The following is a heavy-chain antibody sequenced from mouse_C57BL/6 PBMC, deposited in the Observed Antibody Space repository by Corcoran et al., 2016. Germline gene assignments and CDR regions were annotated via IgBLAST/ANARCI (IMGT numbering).Heavy chain of an antibody. CDR3: ARGPHWYVDV. CDR2: INPYNGGT. J-gene: IGHJ1*03. V-gene: IGHV1-19*01. Sequence: VQLQQSGPVLVKPGASVKMTCKASGYTFPDYYLNWVKLGHGKSLEWIGVINPYNGGTSYNQQFKGKATLSVDKSSSTAYMELNSLTSEDSAVYYCARGPHWYVDVWGTGTTVAVS. CDR1: GYTFPDYY.